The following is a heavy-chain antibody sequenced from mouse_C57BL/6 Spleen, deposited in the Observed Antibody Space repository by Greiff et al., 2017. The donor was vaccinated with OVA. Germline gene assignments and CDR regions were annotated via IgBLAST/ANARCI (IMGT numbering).Heavy chain of an antibody. CDR3: ATPIYDGYSWLAY. CDR1: GYTFTSYG. D-gene: IGHD2-3*01. V-gene: IGHV1-81*01. Sequence: QVQLQQSGAELARPGASVKLSCKASGYTFTSYGISWVKQRTGQGLEWIGEIYPRSGDTYYNEKLKGKATLTADKSSSTAYMELRSLTSEDSAVYFCATPIYDGYSWLAYWGQGTLVTVSA. CDR2: IYPRSGDT. J-gene: IGHJ3*01.